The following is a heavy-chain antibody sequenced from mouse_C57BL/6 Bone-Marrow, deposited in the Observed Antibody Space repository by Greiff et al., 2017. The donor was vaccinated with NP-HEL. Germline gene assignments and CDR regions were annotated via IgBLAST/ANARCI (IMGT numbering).Heavy chain of an antibody. V-gene: IGHV1-5*01. CDR2: IYPGNSDT. J-gene: IGHJ2*01. CDR1: GYTFTSYW. D-gene: IGHD2-4*01. Sequence: EVQLQQSGTVLARPGASVKMSCKTSGYTFTSYWMHWVKQRPGQGLEWIGAIYPGNSDTSYNQKFKGKANLTAVTSASTAYLELSSLTNEDSAVYYCTGYDYDRYYLDYWGQGTTLTVSS. CDR3: TGYDYDRYYLDY.